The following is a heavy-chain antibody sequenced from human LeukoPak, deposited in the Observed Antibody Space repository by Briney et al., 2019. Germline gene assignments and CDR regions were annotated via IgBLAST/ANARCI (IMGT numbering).Heavy chain of an antibody. J-gene: IGHJ4*02. CDR3: ARGVDGLDY. CDR1: GYTFTGYY. Sequence: DSVKVSCKPSGYTFTGYYMHWVRQAPGQGLEWMGWINPNTSATSYSQTFQDRVSMTRDTSISTAYMELSRLTFDDTAIYYCARGVDGLDYWGQGTLVTVSS. D-gene: IGHD5-12*01. CDR2: INPNTSAT. V-gene: IGHV1-2*02.